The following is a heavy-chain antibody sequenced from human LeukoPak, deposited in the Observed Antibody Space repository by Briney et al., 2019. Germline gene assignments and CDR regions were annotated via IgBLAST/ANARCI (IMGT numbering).Heavy chain of an antibody. V-gene: IGHV4-59*01. CDR1: GGSISSYY. Sequence: SETLSLTCTVSGGSISSYYWSWIRQPPGKGLEWIGYIYYSGSTNYNPSLKSRVTISVDTPENQFSLKLSSVTAADTAVYYCARVVGSYCFDYWGQGTLVTVSS. J-gene: IGHJ4*02. CDR3: ARVVGSYCFDY. D-gene: IGHD1-26*01. CDR2: IYYSGST.